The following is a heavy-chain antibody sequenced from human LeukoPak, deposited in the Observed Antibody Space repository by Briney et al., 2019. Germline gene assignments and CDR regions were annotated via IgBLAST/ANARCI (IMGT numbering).Heavy chain of an antibody. CDR3: AREAECGGDCYSGAFDI. CDR1: GGSISSGDYY. CDR2: FYYSGST. Sequence: PSQTLSLTCTVSGGSISSGDYYWSWIRKHPGKALEWVGYFYYSGSTYYNPSLESRVTISVDTSKNHFSLNLSSVTAADTAVYYCAREAECGGDCYSGAFDIWGQGTMVTVS. J-gene: IGHJ3*02. V-gene: IGHV4-30-4*01. D-gene: IGHD2-21*02.